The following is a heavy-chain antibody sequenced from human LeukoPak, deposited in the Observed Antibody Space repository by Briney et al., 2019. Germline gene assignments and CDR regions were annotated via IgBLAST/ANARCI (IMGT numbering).Heavy chain of an antibody. CDR2: ISGSGGST. CDR3: AKGQRSIAAVGNPLDY. J-gene: IGHJ4*02. Sequence: GGSLRLSCAASGFTFSSYAMHWVRQAPGKGLEWVSGISGSGGSTHYADSVKGRCTISRDNSKNTLYLQMNSLRAEDTAVYYCAKGQRSIAAVGNPLDYWGQGTLVTVSS. CDR1: GFTFSSYA. V-gene: IGHV3-23*01. D-gene: IGHD6-13*01.